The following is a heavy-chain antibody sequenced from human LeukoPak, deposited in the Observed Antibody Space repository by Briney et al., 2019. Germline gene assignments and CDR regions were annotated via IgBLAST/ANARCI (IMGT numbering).Heavy chain of an antibody. V-gene: IGHV3-43*02. Sequence: RSGPSLTLSCAPSGFTLDNFGMDSVSQALGKGIEWVFLISVDGTSTYYDDYVKCRFTIYRDNNKNSLYLQINSLKIADTVLYYCAKEQDYCSGGSCYASILLHFQHWGQGTLVTVSS. D-gene: IGHD2-15*01. CDR3: AKEQDYCSGGSCYASILLHFQH. J-gene: IGHJ1*01. CDR2: ISVDGTST. CDR1: GFTLDNFG.